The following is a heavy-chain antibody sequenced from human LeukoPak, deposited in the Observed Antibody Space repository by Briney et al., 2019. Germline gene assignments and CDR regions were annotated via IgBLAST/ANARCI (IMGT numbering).Heavy chain of an antibody. CDR3: ATDRERAFDI. CDR1: GGSITSHY. V-gene: IGHV4-59*11. D-gene: IGHD1-1*01. CDR2: IYYTGST. Sequence: SETLSLTCIVSGGSITSHYWSWIRQPPGKGLEWIGCIYYTGSTNYNSSLKSRVTISVDTSKNRYSLKPSSVTAADTAVYYCATDRERAFDIWGQGTMVTVSS. J-gene: IGHJ3*02.